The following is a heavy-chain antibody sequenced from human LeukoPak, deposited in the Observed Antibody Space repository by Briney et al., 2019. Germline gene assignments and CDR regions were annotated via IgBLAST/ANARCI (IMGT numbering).Heavy chain of an antibody. V-gene: IGHV4-59*01. Sequence: PSETLSLTCSVSGGSISSYYWSWIRQPPGKGLEWIGYIYYSGSTNYNPSLKSRVAISVDTSKNQFSLKLSSVTAADTAVYYCAREDAQEGTNAFDIWGQGTMVTVSS. D-gene: IGHD2-2*01. CDR1: GGSISSYY. J-gene: IGHJ3*02. CDR3: AREDAQEGTNAFDI. CDR2: IYYSGST.